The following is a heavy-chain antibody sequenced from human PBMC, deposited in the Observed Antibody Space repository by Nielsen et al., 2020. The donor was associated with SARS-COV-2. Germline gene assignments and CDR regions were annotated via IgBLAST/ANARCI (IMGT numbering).Heavy chain of an antibody. CDR3: AKNLIAARRMGYYYGMDV. V-gene: IGHV3-11*01. CDR1: GFTFSDYY. CDR2: ISSSGSTI. J-gene: IGHJ6*02. D-gene: IGHD6-6*01. Sequence: GRSLRLSCAASGFTFSDYYMSWIRQAPGKGLEWVSYISSSGSTIYYADSVKGRFTISRDNAKNSLYLQMNSLRAEDTAVYYCAKNLIAARRMGYYYGMDVWGQGTTVTVSS.